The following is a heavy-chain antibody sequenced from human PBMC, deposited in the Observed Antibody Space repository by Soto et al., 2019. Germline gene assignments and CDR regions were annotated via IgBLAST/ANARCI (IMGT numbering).Heavy chain of an antibody. V-gene: IGHV1-18*01. Sequence: ASVKVSCKTSGYTFSDYGISWVRQAPGQGLEWMGWISAKYGNTNFAQKFRGRVSMTTDTSTSTVYMELRSLNPDDTAVYYCAREPPETPPDYWGQGTLVTVSS. CDR1: GYTFSDYG. CDR3: AREPPETPPDY. CDR2: ISAKYGNT. J-gene: IGHJ4*02.